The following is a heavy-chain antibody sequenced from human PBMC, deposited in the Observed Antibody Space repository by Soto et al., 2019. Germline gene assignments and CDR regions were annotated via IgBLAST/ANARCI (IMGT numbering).Heavy chain of an antibody. Sequence: QVQLVQSGAEVKKPGASVKVSCKASGYTFTSYAMHWVRQAPGQRLEWMGWINAGNGNTKYSQKFQGRVTITRDTSASTAYMELSSLRSEDTAVYYCARSRRIAGADSWFDPWGQGTLVTVSS. J-gene: IGHJ5*02. D-gene: IGHD6-19*01. CDR3: ARSRRIAGADSWFDP. CDR1: GYTFTSYA. V-gene: IGHV1-3*01. CDR2: INAGNGNT.